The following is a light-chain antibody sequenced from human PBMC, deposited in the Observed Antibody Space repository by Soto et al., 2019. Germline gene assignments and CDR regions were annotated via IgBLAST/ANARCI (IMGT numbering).Light chain of an antibody. V-gene: IGLV2-14*01. CDR2: EVS. CDR3: SSYTSSSTPVV. CDR1: SSDVGGYNY. Sequence: QSALTQPASVSGSPGQSITISCTGNSSDVGGYNYVSWYQQHPGKAPKLMIYEVSNRPSGVSNRFSGSKSGNTASLTISGLQAEDEADYYCSSYTSSSTPVVFGGGTKLTFL. J-gene: IGLJ2*01.